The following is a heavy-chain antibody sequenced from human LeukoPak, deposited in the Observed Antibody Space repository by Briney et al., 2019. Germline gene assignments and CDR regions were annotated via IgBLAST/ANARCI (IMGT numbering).Heavy chain of an antibody. D-gene: IGHD7-27*01. J-gene: IGHJ2*01. CDR3: ARALGILWYFDL. Sequence: GGSLRLSCAAPGFTFSSNYMSWVRQAPGKGLEWVSVIYSGGSTYYADSVKGRFTISRDSSKNTLYLQMNSLRAEDTAVYYCARALGILWYFDLWGRGTLVTVSS. CDR1: GFTFSSNY. V-gene: IGHV3-53*01. CDR2: IYSGGST.